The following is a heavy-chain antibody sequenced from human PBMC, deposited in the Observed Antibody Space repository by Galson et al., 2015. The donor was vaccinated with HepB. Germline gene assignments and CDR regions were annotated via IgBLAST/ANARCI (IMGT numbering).Heavy chain of an antibody. CDR3: ARVVLGPYGSGGDAFDI. V-gene: IGHV1-3*01. Sequence: SVKVSCKASGYTFTSYAMHWVRQAPGQRLEWMGWINAGNGNTKYSQKFQGRVTITRDTSASTAYMELSSLRSEDTAVYYCARVVLGPYGSGGDAFDIWGQGTMVTVSS. J-gene: IGHJ3*02. CDR1: GYTFTSYA. D-gene: IGHD3-10*01. CDR2: INAGNGNT.